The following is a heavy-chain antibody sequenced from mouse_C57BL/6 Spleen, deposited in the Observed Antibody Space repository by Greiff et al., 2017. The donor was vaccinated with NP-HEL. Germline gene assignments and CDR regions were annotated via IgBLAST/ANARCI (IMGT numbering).Heavy chain of an antibody. CDR1: GFTFSDYG. Sequence: EVKVVESGGGLVKPGGSLKLSCAASGFTFSDYGMHWVRQAPEKGLEWVAYISSGSSTIYYADTVKGRFTISRDNAKNTLFLQMTSLRSEDTAMYYCARGDYENWYFDVWGTGTTVTVSS. D-gene: IGHD2-4*01. V-gene: IGHV5-17*01. CDR3: ARGDYENWYFDV. CDR2: ISSGSSTI. J-gene: IGHJ1*03.